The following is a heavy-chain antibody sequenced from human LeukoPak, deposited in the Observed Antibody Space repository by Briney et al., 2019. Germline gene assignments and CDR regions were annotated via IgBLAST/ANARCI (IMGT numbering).Heavy chain of an antibody. D-gene: IGHD3-22*01. Sequence: PGRSLRLSCAASGFTFSSYAMHWVRQAPGKGLEWAAVISYDGSNKYYADSVKGRFTISRDNSKNTLYLQMNSLRAEDTAVYYCARDPLPYYYDSSGYFDYWGQGTLVTVSS. V-gene: IGHV3-30-3*01. J-gene: IGHJ4*02. CDR1: GFTFSSYA. CDR3: ARDPLPYYYDSSGYFDY. CDR2: ISYDGSNK.